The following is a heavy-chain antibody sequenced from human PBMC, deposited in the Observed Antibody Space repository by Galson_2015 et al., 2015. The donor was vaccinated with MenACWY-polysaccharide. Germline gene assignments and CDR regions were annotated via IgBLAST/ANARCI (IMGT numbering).Heavy chain of an antibody. D-gene: IGHD1-26*01. CDR1: GGSVSSGTYY. CDR3: ARDPTIGGSFGWFDP. Sequence: ATLSLTCIVSGGSVSSGTYYWRWLRPPPGKGLEWIGYMSYSGRGNYNPSLRSRVTVSLDTSKNQFLLRLASVTAADTAMYYCARDPTIGGSFGWFDPWGQGTLVTVSS. J-gene: IGHJ5*02. V-gene: IGHV4-61*01. CDR2: MSYSGRG.